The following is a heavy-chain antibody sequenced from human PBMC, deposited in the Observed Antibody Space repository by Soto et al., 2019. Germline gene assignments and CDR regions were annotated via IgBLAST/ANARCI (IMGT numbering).Heavy chain of an antibody. D-gene: IGHD2-2*01. Sequence: GGSLSLSCAASGFTFDDYAMLWVGQAPGMGLAWVSGISWNSGSIGYADSVKGRFTISRDHAKNSLYVQISSLRAEDTALYCCAKDMGYCSSTSCPFDYLGQGNLGTVSS. CDR2: ISWNSGSI. J-gene: IGHJ4*02. CDR3: AKDMGYCSSTSCPFDY. V-gene: IGHV3-9*01. CDR1: GFTFDDYA.